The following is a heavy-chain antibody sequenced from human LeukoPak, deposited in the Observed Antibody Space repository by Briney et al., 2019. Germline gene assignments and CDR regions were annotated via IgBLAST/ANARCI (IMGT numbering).Heavy chain of an antibody. CDR2: IYYSGST. CDR1: GGSISSYY. D-gene: IGHD1-7*01. V-gene: IGHV4-59*01. J-gene: IGHJ4*02. Sequence: SETLSLTCTVSGGSISSYYWSWIRQPPGKGLEWIGYIYYSGSTNYNPSLKSRVTISVDTSKNQFSLKLSSVTAADTAVYYCARGPLTGTPDYWGQGTLVTVPS. CDR3: ARGPLTGTPDY.